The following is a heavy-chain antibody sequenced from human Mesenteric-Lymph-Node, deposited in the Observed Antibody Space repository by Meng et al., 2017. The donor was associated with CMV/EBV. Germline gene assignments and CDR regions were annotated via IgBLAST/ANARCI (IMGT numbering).Heavy chain of an antibody. CDR1: GFTFSDYW. J-gene: IGHJ6*02. CDR3: AKDDFWSGYGI. V-gene: IGHV3-30*02. Sequence: GGSLRLSCAASGFTFSDYWMSWVRQAPGKGLEWLTFIQFDATYKYYADSVKGRFTISRGNSKNTLYLQMNSLRSEDTAIYYCAKDDFWSGYGIWGQGTTVTVSS. D-gene: IGHD3-3*01. CDR2: IQFDATYK.